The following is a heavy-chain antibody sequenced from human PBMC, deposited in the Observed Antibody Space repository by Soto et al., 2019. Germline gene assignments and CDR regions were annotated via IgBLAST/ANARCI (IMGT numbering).Heavy chain of an antibody. V-gene: IGHV3-21*01. CDR1: GFLFNSYT. D-gene: IGHD2-2*01. Sequence: GSLRLSCAASGFLFNSYTMNWVRQAPGQGLEWVASIGSTGDYIHYADAVKGRFTISRDNTRKALYLQMTKVRAGDTAVYYCARDMAYAPTLFDFWGQGTQVTVSS. J-gene: IGHJ4*02. CDR3: ARDMAYAPTLFDF. CDR2: IGSTGDYI.